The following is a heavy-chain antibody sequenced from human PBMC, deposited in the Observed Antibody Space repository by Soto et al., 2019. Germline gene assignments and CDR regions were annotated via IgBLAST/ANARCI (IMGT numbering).Heavy chain of an antibody. V-gene: IGHV3-21*01. J-gene: IGHJ6*02. D-gene: IGHD5-18*01. CDR3: ARIIGYGNHSYGMDV. Sequence: EVQLVESGGGLVKPGGSLRLSCAASGSTFSSYSMNWVRQAPGKGLERVSSISSSSSYIYYADSVKGRFTISRDNAKDSLYLQMNSLRAEDTAVYYCARIIGYGNHSYGMDVWGPGTTVTVSS. CDR1: GSTFSSYS. CDR2: ISSSSSYI.